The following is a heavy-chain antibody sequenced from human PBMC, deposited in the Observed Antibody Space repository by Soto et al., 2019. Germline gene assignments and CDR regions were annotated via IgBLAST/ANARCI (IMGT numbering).Heavy chain of an antibody. V-gene: IGHV4-59*01. J-gene: IGHJ6*03. Sequence: SETLSLTCTVSGVSISDYYWSWIRQPPGKGLEWIGYIYYSGSTNYNPSLKSRVTISVDTSKNQFSLKLSSVTAADTAVYYCARAIPYYDFWSGQPYYMDVWGKGTTVTVS. D-gene: IGHD3-3*01. CDR2: IYYSGST. CDR3: ARAIPYYDFWSGQPYYMDV. CDR1: GVSISDYY.